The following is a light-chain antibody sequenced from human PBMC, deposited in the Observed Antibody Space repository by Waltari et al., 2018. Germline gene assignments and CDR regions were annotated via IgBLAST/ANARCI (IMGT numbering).Light chain of an antibody. CDR1: QTVDYF. V-gene: IGKV3-11*01. J-gene: IGKJ2*01. CDR3: QQRSNWPLYT. CDR2: GAS. Sequence: EIVLTQSPATLTLSPGERATLSCRASQTVDYFLAWYQQKPGQAPRLLIYGASNRATGIPARFSGSGSGTDFTLTISSLEPEDFALYYCQQRSNWPLYTFGQGTKLE.